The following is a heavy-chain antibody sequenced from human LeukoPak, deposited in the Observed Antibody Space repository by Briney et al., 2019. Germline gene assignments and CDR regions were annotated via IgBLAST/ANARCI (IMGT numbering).Heavy chain of an antibody. CDR2: IRNKANRYTT. J-gene: IGHJ4*02. Sequence: GGSLRLSCAVSGFTFSDHYMDWVRQAPGKGLEWVGRIRNKANRYTTEYAASVKGRFSISRDDSRNSLYLQMNSLKTEDTAVYYCVRGRNSFDYWGREPWSPSPQ. CDR3: VRGRNSFDY. CDR1: GFTFSDHY. V-gene: IGHV3-72*01. D-gene: IGHD2/OR15-2a*01.